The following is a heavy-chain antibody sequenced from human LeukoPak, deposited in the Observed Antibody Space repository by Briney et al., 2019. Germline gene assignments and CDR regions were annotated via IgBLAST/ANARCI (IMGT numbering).Heavy chain of an antibody. D-gene: IGHD3-22*01. Sequence: GASVKVSCKASGYSFTGYFIHWVRQAPGPGLEWMGCIDPNSGDTKYAQKFQGRVSMPRDASTRTAYMELSRLRSDDTAVYFCARSGSTGYSLDSWGQGTLVTVSS. CDR1: GYSFTGYF. V-gene: IGHV1-2*02. CDR2: IDPNSGDT. J-gene: IGHJ4*02. CDR3: ARSGSTGYSLDS.